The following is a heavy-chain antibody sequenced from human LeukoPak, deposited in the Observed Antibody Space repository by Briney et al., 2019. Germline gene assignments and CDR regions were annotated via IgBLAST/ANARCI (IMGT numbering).Heavy chain of an antibody. D-gene: IGHD3-10*01. V-gene: IGHV3-20*04. J-gene: IGHJ4*02. CDR2: INWNGGST. CDR3: ARGENFYGSGSYYRLLDF. CDR1: GFTFDEHG. Sequence: SGGSLRLSCAASGFTFDEHGMSWVRQAPGKGLEWVSGINWNGGSTGYADSVKGRFTISRDNAKNSLYLQMNSLRAEDTALYYCARGENFYGSGSYYRLLDFWGQGTLVTVSS.